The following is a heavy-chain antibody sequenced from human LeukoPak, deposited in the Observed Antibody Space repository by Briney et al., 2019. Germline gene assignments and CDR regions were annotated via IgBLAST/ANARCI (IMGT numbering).Heavy chain of an antibody. Sequence: ASVTVSCKASGYTFTGYYMHWVRQAPGQGLEWMGWINPNSGGTNYAQKFQGRVTMTRDTSISTAYMELSRLRSDDTAVYYCARERGYCSGGSCFDAFDIWGQGTMVTVSS. J-gene: IGHJ3*02. CDR3: ARERGYCSGGSCFDAFDI. CDR1: GYTFTGYY. V-gene: IGHV1-2*02. CDR2: INPNSGGT. D-gene: IGHD2-15*01.